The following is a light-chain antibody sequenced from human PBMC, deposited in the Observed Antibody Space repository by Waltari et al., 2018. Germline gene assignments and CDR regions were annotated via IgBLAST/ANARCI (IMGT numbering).Light chain of an antibody. J-gene: IGKJ2*01. CDR3: QQYNEWPYT. CDR1: KSIGNN. Sequence: ETIMTQSPATLSVSPGESATLSCRASKSIGNNLAWYPQTPGQAPRLLISVTSSRSTGIPGRFFVAGSGTDFTLTISSLPSEDFGVYYCQQYNEWPYTFGQWTNVDLK. V-gene: IGKV3-15*01. CDR2: VTS.